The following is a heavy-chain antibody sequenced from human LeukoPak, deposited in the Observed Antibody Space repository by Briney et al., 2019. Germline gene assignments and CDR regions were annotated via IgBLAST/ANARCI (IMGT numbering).Heavy chain of an antibody. Sequence: GESLKISCKGSGYSFTSYWIGWVRQMPGKGLEWMGIIYPGDSDTRYSPSFQGQVTISADKSISTAYLQLSSLKASDTAMYYCARSIAAAGPPFDYWGQGTLVTVSS. V-gene: IGHV5-51*01. J-gene: IGHJ4*02. CDR3: ARSIAAAGPPFDY. CDR1: GYSFTSYW. CDR2: IYPGDSDT. D-gene: IGHD6-13*01.